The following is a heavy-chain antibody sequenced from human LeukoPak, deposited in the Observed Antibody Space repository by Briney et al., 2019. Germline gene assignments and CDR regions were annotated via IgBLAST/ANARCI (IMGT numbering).Heavy chain of an antibody. CDR1: GGSISSYY. V-gene: IGHV4-59*05. J-gene: IGHJ5*02. Sequence: SETLSLTCTVSGGSISSYYWSWIRQPPGKGLEWIGSIYSSGSTYYNPSLKSRVTISVDTSKNQFSLKLTSVTAAGTAVYYCARHYGPWGQGTLVTVSS. D-gene: IGHD3-16*01. CDR3: ARHYGP. CDR2: IYSSGST.